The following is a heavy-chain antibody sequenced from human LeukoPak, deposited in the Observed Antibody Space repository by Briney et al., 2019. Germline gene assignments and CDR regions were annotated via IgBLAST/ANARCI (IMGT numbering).Heavy chain of an antibody. CDR2: INSDGRNT. V-gene: IGHV3-74*01. CDR3: AMTFASGSYYQYFDY. CDR1: GFTFSSSW. J-gene: IGHJ4*02. Sequence: GGSLRLSCAASGFTFSSSWMHWVRQAPGKGPVWVSSINSDGRNTTYADSVKGRFTVSRDNAKNTLFLQINSLRAEDTAVYFCAMTFASGSYYQYFDYWGQGTLVTVSS. D-gene: IGHD3-10*01.